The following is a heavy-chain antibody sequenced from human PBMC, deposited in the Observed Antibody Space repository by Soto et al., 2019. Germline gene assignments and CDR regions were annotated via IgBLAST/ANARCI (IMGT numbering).Heavy chain of an antibody. Sequence: PGGSLRLSCTASGFGDYAMSWVRQAPGKGLEWVGFIRSKAYGGTTEYAASVKGRFTISRDDSKSIAYLQMNSLKTEDTAVYYCTVYSRTYDINYSDYWGQGTLVTVST. CDR1: GFGDYA. CDR3: TVYSRTYDINYSDY. V-gene: IGHV3-49*04. J-gene: IGHJ4*02. CDR2: IRSKAYGGTT. D-gene: IGHD5-12*01.